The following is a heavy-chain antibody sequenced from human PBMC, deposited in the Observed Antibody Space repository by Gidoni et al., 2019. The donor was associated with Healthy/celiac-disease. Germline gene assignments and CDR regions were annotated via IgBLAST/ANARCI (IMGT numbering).Heavy chain of an antibody. J-gene: IGHJ3*02. D-gene: IGHD1-26*01. CDR2: LYYSGST. CDR3: ASSWDPYAFDI. V-gene: IGHV4-39*01. Sequence: QLQLQESGPGLVKPSETLSLTCTVSGGSISSSSYYWGWIRQPPGKGLEWSGSLYYSGSTYYNPSLKSRVTISVDTSKNQFSLKLSSVTAADTAVYYCASSWDPYAFDIWGQGTMVTVSS. CDR1: GGSISSSSYY.